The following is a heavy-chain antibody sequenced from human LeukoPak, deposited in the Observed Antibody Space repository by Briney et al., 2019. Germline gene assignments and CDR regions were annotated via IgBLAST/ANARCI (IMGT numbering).Heavy chain of an antibody. CDR1: GGTFSSYA. V-gene: IGHV1-69*04. D-gene: IGHD3-16*02. J-gene: IGHJ4*02. CDR2: IIPILGIA. CDR3: ASYRTFGGAIVMPPDY. Sequence: SVKVSCKASGGTFSSYAISWVRQAPGQGLEWMGRIIPILGIANYAQKFQGRVTITADKSTSTAYMELSSLRSEDTAVYYCASYRTFGGAIVMPPDYWGQGTLVTVSS.